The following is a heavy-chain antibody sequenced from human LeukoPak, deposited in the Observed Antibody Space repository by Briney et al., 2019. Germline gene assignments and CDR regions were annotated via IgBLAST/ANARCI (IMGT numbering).Heavy chain of an antibody. CDR1: GGTFSSYA. J-gene: IGHJ4*02. CDR3: ASGALRYFDWLSIDY. Sequence: VASVKVSCKASGGTFSSYATSWVRQAPGQGLEWMGGIIPIFGTANYAQKFQGRVTITVDESTSTAYMELSSLRSEDTAVYYCASGALRYFDWLSIDYWGQGTLVTVSS. D-gene: IGHD3-9*01. V-gene: IGHV1-69*01. CDR2: IIPIFGTA.